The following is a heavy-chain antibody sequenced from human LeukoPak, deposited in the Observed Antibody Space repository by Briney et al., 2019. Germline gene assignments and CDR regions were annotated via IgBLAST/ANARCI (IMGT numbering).Heavy chain of an antibody. CDR2: IYHSGST. CDR3: AGSYSGWFAP. CDR1: GGSISSGGYS. Sequence: PSQTLSLTCAVSGGSISSGGYSWSWIRQPPGKGLEWIGYIYHSGSTYYNPSLKSRVTISVDRSKNQFSLKLSSVTAADTAVYYCAGSYSGWFAPWGQGTLVTVSS. D-gene: IGHD1-26*01. V-gene: IGHV4-30-2*01. J-gene: IGHJ5*02.